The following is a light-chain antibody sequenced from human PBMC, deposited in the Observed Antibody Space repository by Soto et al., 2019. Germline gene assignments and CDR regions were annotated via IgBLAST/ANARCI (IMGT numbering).Light chain of an antibody. Sequence: QSALTQPASVSGSPGQSITISCTGTSSDVGAYNFVSWHQQHPGKAPKLMIYNVYDRPSGISYRFSGSKSGNTASLTISGLQAEDEADYYCSSYASSRDVFFGGGTKVTVL. CDR1: SSDVGAYNF. J-gene: IGLJ2*01. CDR2: NVY. V-gene: IGLV2-14*03. CDR3: SSYASSRDVF.